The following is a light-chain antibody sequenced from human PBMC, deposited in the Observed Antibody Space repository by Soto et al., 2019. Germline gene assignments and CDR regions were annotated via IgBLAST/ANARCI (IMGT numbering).Light chain of an antibody. CDR3: SSYAGSTPNYV. V-gene: IGLV2-8*01. CDR1: SSDVGGYNY. Sequence: QSVLTQPPSASGSPGQSVTISCTGTSSDVGGYNYVSWYQQHPGKAPELMIYEVSKRPSGVPDRFSGYKSGNPASLTVSGLQAEDEADYYCSSYAGSTPNYVFGTGTKVTVL. CDR2: EVS. J-gene: IGLJ1*01.